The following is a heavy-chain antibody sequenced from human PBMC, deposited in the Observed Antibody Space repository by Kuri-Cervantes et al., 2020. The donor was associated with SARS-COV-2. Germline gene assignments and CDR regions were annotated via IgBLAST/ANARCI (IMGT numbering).Heavy chain of an antibody. D-gene: IGHD2-21*01. J-gene: IGHJ5*01. CDR3: AKDRVCVLDS. Sequence: GGSLRLSCAASGFTFSSCAMHWVRLAPGKGLEWVAFISYDGSNEYYADSVRGRFTIPRDNSNNTLYLQLNSLRAEDTALYYCAKDRVCVLDSWGQGTQVTVSS. CDR1: GFTFSSCA. V-gene: IGHV3-30*01. CDR2: ISYDGSNE.